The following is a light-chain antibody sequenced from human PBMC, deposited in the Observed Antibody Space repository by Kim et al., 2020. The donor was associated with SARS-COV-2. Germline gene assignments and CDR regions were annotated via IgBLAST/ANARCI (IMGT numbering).Light chain of an antibody. CDR3: QQRSNWPYT. J-gene: IGKJ2*01. CDR2: DAS. CDR1: QDVRNY. Sequence: EIVLTQSPATLSLSPGERATLSCRASQDVRNYLAWYQQRPGQAPRLLIYDASNRATGIPARFSGSGSGTDLTLTVTSLEPEDFAVYYCQQRSNWPYTFGQGTKLEI. V-gene: IGKV3-11*01.